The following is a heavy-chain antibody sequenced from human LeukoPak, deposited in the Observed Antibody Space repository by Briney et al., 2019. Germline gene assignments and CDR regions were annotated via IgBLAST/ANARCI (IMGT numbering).Heavy chain of an antibody. CDR3: AKDLGDSAFDI. J-gene: IGHJ3*02. CDR2: ISYDGSNK. CDR1: GFTFSSYG. V-gene: IGHV3-30*18. D-gene: IGHD3-10*01. Sequence: QPGGSLRLSCAASGFTFSSYGMPWVRQAPGKGLEWVAVISYDGSNKYYADSVKGRFTISRDNSKNTLYLQMNSLRAEDTAVYYCAKDLGDSAFDIWGQGTMVTVSS.